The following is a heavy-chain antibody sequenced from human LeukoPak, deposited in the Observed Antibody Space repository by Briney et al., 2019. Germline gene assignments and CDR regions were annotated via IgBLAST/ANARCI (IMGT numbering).Heavy chain of an antibody. J-gene: IGHJ5*02. D-gene: IGHD6-6*01. Sequence: PGGSLRLSCAASGFTFSSYAMHWVRQAPGKGLEWVAVISYDGSNKYYADSVKGRFTISRDNSKNTLYLQMNSLRAEDTAVYYCARDPYSSSSLGWFDPWGQGTLVTVSS. CDR1: GFTFSSYA. V-gene: IGHV3-30-3*01. CDR3: ARDPYSSSSLGWFDP. CDR2: ISYDGSNK.